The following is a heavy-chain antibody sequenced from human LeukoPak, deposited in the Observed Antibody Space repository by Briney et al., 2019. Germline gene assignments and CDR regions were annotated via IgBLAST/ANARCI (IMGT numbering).Heavy chain of an antibody. V-gene: IGHV3-21*01. Sequence: GGSLRLSCAASGFTFSSYSMNWVRQAPGKGLEWVSSISSSSSYIYYADSVKGRFTISRDNAKNSLYLQMNSLRAEDTAVYYCARVAGYYYDSSGYSPEAFDIWGQGTMVTVSS. J-gene: IGHJ3*02. CDR2: ISSSSSYI. D-gene: IGHD3-22*01. CDR3: ARVAGYYYDSSGYSPEAFDI. CDR1: GFTFSSYS.